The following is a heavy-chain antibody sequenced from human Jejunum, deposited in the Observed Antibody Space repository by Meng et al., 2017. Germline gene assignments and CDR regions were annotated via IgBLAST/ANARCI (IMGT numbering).Heavy chain of an antibody. D-gene: IGHD1-26*01. CDR1: GGSISSGGYT. J-gene: IGHJ4*02. V-gene: IGHV4-30-2*01. Sequence: QVQLQESGPGLVKPSQTLSLTCTVSGGSISSGGYTWSWIRQPPGKGLEWIGYIYHTGSTYYNPSLKSRVTISVDRSKNQFSLNLSSVTAADTAVYYCARMDSAFHYFDYWGQGTLVTVSS. CDR2: IYHTGST. CDR3: ARMDSAFHYFDY.